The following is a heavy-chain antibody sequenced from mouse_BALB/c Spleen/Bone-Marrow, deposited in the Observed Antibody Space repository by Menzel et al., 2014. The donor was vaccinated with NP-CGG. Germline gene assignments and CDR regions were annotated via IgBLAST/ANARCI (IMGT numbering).Heavy chain of an antibody. CDR3: ARCLTGTSAMDY. CDR2: INPGSGGT. J-gene: IGHJ4*01. V-gene: IGHV1-54*01. D-gene: IGHD4-1*01. CDR1: GYAFTNYL. Sequence: VQLQESGAELVRPGTSVKLSCKASGYAFTNYLIEWVKQRPGQGLEWIGVINPGSGGTNYNEKFKAKATLTADKSSSTDYMQLSSLTSDDSAVYFCARCLTGTSAMDYWGPGTSVTVSS.